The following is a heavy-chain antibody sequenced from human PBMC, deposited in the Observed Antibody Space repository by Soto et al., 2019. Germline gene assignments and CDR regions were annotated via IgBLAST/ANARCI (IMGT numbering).Heavy chain of an antibody. J-gene: IGHJ6*02. CDR2: VHPNSGGT. V-gene: IGHV1-2*02. CDR3: AKELQRGMDV. CDR1: EYTFSVYH. D-gene: IGHD4-4*01. Sequence: QVHLVQSGAEVKQPGASLKVSCKASEYTFSVYHMHWVRQAPGQGLEWMGWVHPNSGGTNYAQSFEGRVTMTRDTSINTAYMELSRLTSDDTAVYYCAKELQRGMDVWGQGTTVTVSS.